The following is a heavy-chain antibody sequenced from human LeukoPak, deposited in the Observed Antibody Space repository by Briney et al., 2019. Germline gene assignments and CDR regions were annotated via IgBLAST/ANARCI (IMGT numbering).Heavy chain of an antibody. D-gene: IGHD3-22*01. CDR1: GFTFTSSA. Sequence: SVKVSCKASGFTFTSSAMQWVRQARGQRLEWIGWIVVGSGNTNYAQKFQEGVTITRDMSTSTAYMELSSLRSEDTAVYYCAAAADYYDSSGYSLDYWGQGALVTVSS. V-gene: IGHV1-58*02. J-gene: IGHJ4*02. CDR2: IVVGSGNT. CDR3: AAAADYYDSSGYSLDY.